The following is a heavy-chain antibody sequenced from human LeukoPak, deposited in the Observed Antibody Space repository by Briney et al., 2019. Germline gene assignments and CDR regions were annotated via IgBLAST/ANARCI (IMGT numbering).Heavy chain of an antibody. J-gene: IGHJ4*02. CDR2: IWYDGSNK. V-gene: IGHV3-33*06. CDR3: AKPGYCSGGSCYYFDY. Sequence: PGRSLRLSCAASGFTFSSYGMHWVRQAPGKGLEWVAVIWYDGSNKYYADSVKGRFTISRDNSKNTLYLQMNSLRAEDTAVYYCAKPGYCSGGSCYYFDYWGQGTLVTVSS. CDR1: GFTFSSYG. D-gene: IGHD2-15*01.